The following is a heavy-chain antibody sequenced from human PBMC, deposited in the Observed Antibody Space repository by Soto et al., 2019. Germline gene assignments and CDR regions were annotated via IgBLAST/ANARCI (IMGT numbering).Heavy chain of an antibody. V-gene: IGHV3-21*04. CDR3: ASSLARGPLDY. CDR2: ISSSGGHI. CDR1: GFTFSSYT. D-gene: IGHD3-10*01. Sequence: PGGSLRLSCAASGFTFSSYTMNWVRQAPGKGLEWVSSISSSGGHIYYGDSVKGRFTISRDNAKNSLYLQMNSLRAADTAVYYCASSLARGPLDYWGQGTLVTVSS. J-gene: IGHJ4*02.